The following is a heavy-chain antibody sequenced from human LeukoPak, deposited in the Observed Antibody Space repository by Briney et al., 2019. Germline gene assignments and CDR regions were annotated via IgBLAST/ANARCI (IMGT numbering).Heavy chain of an antibody. CDR2: IRSKTNSFAT. CDR3: ARHKDPDYGDRKLFDY. J-gene: IGHJ4*02. Sequence: GGSLKLSCAASGFTLSDSAMHWVRQASGKGLEWVGRIRSKTNSFATEYAASVKGRFANSRDDSKNTVYLQLNSLETEDTATYFCARHKDPDYGDRKLFDYWGLGTLVTVSS. CDR1: GFTLSDSA. D-gene: IGHD4/OR15-4a*01. V-gene: IGHV3-73*01.